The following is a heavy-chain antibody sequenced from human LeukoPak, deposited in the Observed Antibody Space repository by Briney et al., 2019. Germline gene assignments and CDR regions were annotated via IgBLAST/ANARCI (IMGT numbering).Heavy chain of an antibody. CDR1: GGSFSGYY. CDR3: ARVAATVTTSPFGY. CDR2: INHSGST. J-gene: IGHJ4*02. V-gene: IGHV4-34*01. D-gene: IGHD4-17*01. Sequence: PSETLSLTCAVYGGSFSGYYWSWIRQPPGKGLEWIGEINHSGSTNYNPSLKSRVTISVDTSKNQFSLKLSSVTAADTAVYYCARVAATVTTSPFGYWGQGTLVTVSS.